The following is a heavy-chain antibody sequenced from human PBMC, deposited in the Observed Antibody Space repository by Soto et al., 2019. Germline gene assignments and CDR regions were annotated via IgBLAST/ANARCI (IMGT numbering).Heavy chain of an antibody. V-gene: IGHV1-69*02. CDR2: VNTIVSMS. CDR3: ASSYGSGYRAFDY. Sequence: QVQLVQSGAEVKRPGSSVKVSCKASGDTFNFYSINWVRQAPGVGLEWMGRVNTIVSMSNYAQKFQGRVTMTADKSTSTAYMEISSLRSEDTAIYYCASSYGSGYRAFDYWGQGALVTVSS. D-gene: IGHD3-10*01. CDR1: GDTFNFYS. J-gene: IGHJ4*02.